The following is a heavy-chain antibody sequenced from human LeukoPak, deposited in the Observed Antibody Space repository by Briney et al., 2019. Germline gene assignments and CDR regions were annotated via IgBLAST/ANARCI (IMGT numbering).Heavy chain of an antibody. CDR2: INAGNGNT. D-gene: IGHD3-3*01. V-gene: IGHV1-3*03. CDR3: ARAGDLEWLLSPHLGWFDP. CDR1: GYTFTSYA. Sequence: ASVKVSCKASGYTFTSYAMHWVRQAPGQRLEWMGWINAGNGNTKCSQEFQGRVTITRDTSASTAYMELSSLRSEDMAVYYCARAGDLEWLLSPHLGWFDPWGQGTLVTVSS. J-gene: IGHJ5*02.